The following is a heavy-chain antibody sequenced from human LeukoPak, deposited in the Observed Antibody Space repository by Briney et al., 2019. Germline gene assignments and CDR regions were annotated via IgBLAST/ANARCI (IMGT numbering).Heavy chain of an antibody. CDR1: GFTFSNYW. CDR2: IKEDGSEK. CDR3: ARSGSVFDY. J-gene: IGHJ4*02. Sequence: GGSLRLSCEASGFTFSNYWMSWVRQTPGKGLEWVANIKEDGSEKNYVDSVKGRFTLSRDNAKNSLYLQMNSLRAEDTAVYYCARSGSVFDYWGQGTLVSVSS. V-gene: IGHV3-7*01. D-gene: IGHD3-3*01.